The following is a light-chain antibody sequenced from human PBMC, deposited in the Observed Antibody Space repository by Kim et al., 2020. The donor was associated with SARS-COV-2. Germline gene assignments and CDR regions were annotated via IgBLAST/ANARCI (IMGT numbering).Light chain of an antibody. Sequence: DIQMTQFPSSPSASVGDRVTITCRASPSISSYLNWYQQKPGKAPKLLIYAASSLQSGVPSRFSGSGSGTDFTLTISSLQPEDFATYYCQQSYSTPYTFGQGTKLEI. J-gene: IGKJ2*01. CDR3: QQSYSTPYT. CDR1: PSISSY. V-gene: IGKV1-39*01. CDR2: AAS.